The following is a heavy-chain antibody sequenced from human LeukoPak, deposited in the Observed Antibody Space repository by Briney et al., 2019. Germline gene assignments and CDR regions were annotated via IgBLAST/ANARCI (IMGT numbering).Heavy chain of an antibody. CDR2: VYYSGTT. Sequence: SETLSLTCSVSGDSTSLSFYYWGWIRQPAGKALEWIGSVYYSGTTSYNPPLKSRVTISVDMSKNHFSLRLRSVTAADTAMYYCARGTLYRGWSYYLDFWGQGSQVTVSS. J-gene: IGHJ4*02. V-gene: IGHV4-39*07. CDR1: GDSTSLSFYY. CDR3: ARGTLYRGWSYYLDF. D-gene: IGHD6-19*01.